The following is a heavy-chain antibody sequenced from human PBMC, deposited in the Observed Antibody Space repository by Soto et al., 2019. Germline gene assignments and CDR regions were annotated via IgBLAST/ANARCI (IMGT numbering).Heavy chain of an antibody. J-gene: IGHJ6*02. CDR1: GYSFTSYW. CDR3: ARGYCSSTSCYNYYGMDV. V-gene: IGHV5-10-1*01. Sequence: PGESLKISCKGSGYSFTSYWISWVRQMPGKGLEWMGRIDPSDSYTNYSPSFQGHVTISADKSISTAYLQWSSLKASDTAMYYCARGYCSSTSCYNYYGMDVWGQGTTVTSP. CDR2: IDPSDSYT. D-gene: IGHD2-2*02.